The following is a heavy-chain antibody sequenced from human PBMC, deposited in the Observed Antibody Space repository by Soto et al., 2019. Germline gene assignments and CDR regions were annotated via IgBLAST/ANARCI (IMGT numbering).Heavy chain of an antibody. CDR3: ARDGMWMDY. Sequence: QVQLQESGPGLVKPSETLSLTCTVSGGSISSYYWSWIRQPPGKGLEWIGYIYYSGSTNYNPSLKSRVTISVDTSKNQFSLKRSSVTAADTAVYYCARDGMWMDYWGQGTLVTVSS. D-gene: IGHD5-12*01. J-gene: IGHJ4*02. CDR2: IYYSGST. V-gene: IGHV4-59*01. CDR1: GGSISSYY.